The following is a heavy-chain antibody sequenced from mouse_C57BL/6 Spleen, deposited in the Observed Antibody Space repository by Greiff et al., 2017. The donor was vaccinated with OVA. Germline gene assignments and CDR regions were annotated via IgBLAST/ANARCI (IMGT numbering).Heavy chain of an antibody. V-gene: IGHV5-4*01. J-gene: IGHJ2*01. CDR3: ARDCDYYGSSLDY. Sequence: EVQRVESGGGLVKPGGSLKLSCAASGFNFSSYAMSWVRQTPEKRLAGVATISDGGSYTYYPDNVKGRFTISRDNAKNNLYLQMSQLKSEDTAMYYGARDCDYYGSSLDYWGQGTTLTVSS. D-gene: IGHD1-1*01. CDR1: GFNFSSYA. CDR2: ISDGGSYT.